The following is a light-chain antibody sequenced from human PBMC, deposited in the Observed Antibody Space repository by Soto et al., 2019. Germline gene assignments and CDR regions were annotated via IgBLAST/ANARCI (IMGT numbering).Light chain of an antibody. CDR1: QSINNW. J-gene: IGKJ1*01. V-gene: IGKV1-5*01. CDR2: AAS. CDR3: QQYDSYSPT. Sequence: EIQMAQSPSTLSASVGDRVTITCLASQSINNWLAWYQRKPGRAPNLLIFAASSLQSGVPSRFSGSGSGTEFTLTISSLQPDDSATYYCQQYDSYSPTFGQGTKVDIK.